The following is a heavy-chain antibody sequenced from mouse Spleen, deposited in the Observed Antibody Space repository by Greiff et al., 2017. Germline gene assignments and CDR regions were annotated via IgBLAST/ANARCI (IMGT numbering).Heavy chain of an antibody. V-gene: IGHV1-26*01. CDR1: GYTFTDYY. Sequence: EVQLQQSGPELVKPGASVKISCKASGYTFTDYYMNWVKQSHGKSLEWIGDINPNNGGTSYNQKFKGKATLTVDKSSSTAYMELRSLTSEDSAVYYCAGGNYYGNPWFAYWGQGTLVTVSA. CDR3: AGGNYYGNPWFAY. J-gene: IGHJ3*01. D-gene: IGHD2-1*01. CDR2: INPNNGGT.